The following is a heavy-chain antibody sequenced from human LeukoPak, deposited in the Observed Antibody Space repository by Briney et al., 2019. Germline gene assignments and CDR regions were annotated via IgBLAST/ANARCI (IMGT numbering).Heavy chain of an antibody. CDR3: ARDGIAVAGTVFDY. D-gene: IGHD6-19*01. Sequence: QAGGSLRLSCAASGFTFSSYEMNWVRQAPGKGLEWVSYISSSGSTIYYADSVKGRFTISRDNAKNSLYLQMNSLRAEDTAVYYCARDGIAVAGTVFDYWGQGTLATVSS. CDR1: GFTFSSYE. V-gene: IGHV3-48*03. CDR2: ISSSGSTI. J-gene: IGHJ4*02.